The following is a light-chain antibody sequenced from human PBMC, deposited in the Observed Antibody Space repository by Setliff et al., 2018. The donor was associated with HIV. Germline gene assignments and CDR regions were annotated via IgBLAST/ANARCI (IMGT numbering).Light chain of an antibody. CDR1: SSDVGGYNY. CDR3: TSYGGNNNFYV. V-gene: IGLV2-8*01. J-gene: IGLJ1*01. Sequence: QSALAQPPSASGSPGQSVTISCTGTSSDVGGYNYVSWYVQRPGKAPKLIIYDATKRPSGVPDRFSGSKSGNTASLTVSGLQAEDEGDYYCTSYGGNNNFYVLGTGTKVTVL. CDR2: DAT.